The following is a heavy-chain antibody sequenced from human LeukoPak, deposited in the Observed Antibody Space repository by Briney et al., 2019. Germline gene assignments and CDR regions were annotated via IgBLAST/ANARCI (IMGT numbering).Heavy chain of an antibody. J-gene: IGHJ4*02. CDR3: AKGGYCSSTSCYATHFDY. V-gene: IGHV3-23*01. CDR2: INGSGGST. D-gene: IGHD2-2*01. CDR1: GFTFSSYA. Sequence: GGSLRLSCAASGFTFSSYAMSRVRQAPGKGLEWVSAINGSGGSTYYADSVKGRFTISRDNSKNTLYLQMNSLRAEDTAVYYCAKGGYCSSTSCYATHFDYWGQGTLVTVSS.